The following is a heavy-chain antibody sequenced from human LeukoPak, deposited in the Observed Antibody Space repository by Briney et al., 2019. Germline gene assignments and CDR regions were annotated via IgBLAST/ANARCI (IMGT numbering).Heavy chain of an antibody. CDR2: IKSDGSSA. Sequence: GGSLRLSCAASGFTFSNYWMHWVRQAPGEALMWVSRIKSDGSSATYADSVKGRFTISRDNAKNTLYLQMNSLRAEDTAVYYCSRDSLSSCGGDCYSGLDVWGQGTTVTVSS. CDR1: GFTFSNYW. D-gene: IGHD2-21*02. J-gene: IGHJ6*02. V-gene: IGHV3-74*01. CDR3: SRDSLSSCGGDCYSGLDV.